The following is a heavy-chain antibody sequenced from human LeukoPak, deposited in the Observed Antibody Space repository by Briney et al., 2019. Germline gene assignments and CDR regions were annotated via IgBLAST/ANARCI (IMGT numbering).Heavy chain of an antibody. CDR3: AKDYKYQLLAVNYFDY. Sequence: GGSLRLSCAASGFTFSSYAMSWVRQAPGKGLEWVSAISGSGGSTYYADSVKGRFTISRDNSKNTLYLQMNSLRAEDTAVYYCAKDYKYQLLAVNYFDYWGQGTLVTVSS. CDR2: ISGSGGST. D-gene: IGHD2-2*01. J-gene: IGHJ4*02. V-gene: IGHV3-23*01. CDR1: GFTFSSYA.